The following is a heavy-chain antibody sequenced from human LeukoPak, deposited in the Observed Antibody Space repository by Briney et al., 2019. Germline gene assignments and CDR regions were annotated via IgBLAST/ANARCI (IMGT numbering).Heavy chain of an antibody. D-gene: IGHD6-6*01. CDR1: GYTFTGYY. CDR2: INPNSGGT. V-gene: IGHV1-2*02. J-gene: IGHJ4*02. Sequence: ASVKVSCKASGYTFTGYYMHWVRQAPGQGLEWMGWINPNSGGTNYAQKFQGRVTMTRGTSISTAYMELSRLRSDDTAVYYCARDQKGIAARAQGGGFDYWGQGTLVTVSS. CDR3: ARDQKGIAARAQGGGFDY.